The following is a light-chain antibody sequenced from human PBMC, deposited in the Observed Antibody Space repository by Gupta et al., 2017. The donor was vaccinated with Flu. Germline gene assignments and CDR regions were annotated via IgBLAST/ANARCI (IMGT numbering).Light chain of an antibody. V-gene: IGKV3-20*01. CDR1: QSVSTSS. CDR3: QQYGTSHT. J-gene: IGKJ2*01. Sequence: EIVLTQSPGTLSLSLGERATLYCRASQSVSTSSLAWYQQKPGQAPRLLIYGASTRATGIPDRFSGSASGTDFPLTISRLEPEDFAVYYCQQYGTSHTFGQGTKLEIK. CDR2: GAS.